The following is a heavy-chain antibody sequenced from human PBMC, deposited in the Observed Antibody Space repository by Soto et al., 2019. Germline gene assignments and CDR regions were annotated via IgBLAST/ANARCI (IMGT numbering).Heavy chain of an antibody. CDR1: GFTFSTYA. Sequence: EVQLLESGGGLVQRGGSPRLSCAASGFTFSTYAMSWVRQAPGKGLEWVSTISGSGETTYYSDSVKGRFTISRDNSKNTLYLQMNRLRAEDTAPFYCAKSSTSWYASYFAHWGQGTLVTVSS. CDR3: AKSSTSWYASYFAH. D-gene: IGHD6-13*01. V-gene: IGHV3-23*01. J-gene: IGHJ4*02. CDR2: ISGSGETT.